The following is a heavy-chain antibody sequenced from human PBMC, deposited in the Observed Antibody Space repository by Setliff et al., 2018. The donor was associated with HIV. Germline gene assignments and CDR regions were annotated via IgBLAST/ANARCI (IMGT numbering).Heavy chain of an antibody. D-gene: IGHD2-15*01. Sequence: ASVKVSCKASRYTFSNYDVNWVRQATGQGLEWMAWMNPISDHRGYAQKFQGRVSMTRNTSISTAYMELSSLRSEDTAVYYCARVGSYWTQFDYWGQGTLVTVSS. CDR2: MNPISDHR. V-gene: IGHV1-8*02. CDR1: RYTFSNYD. CDR3: ARVGSYWTQFDY. J-gene: IGHJ4*01.